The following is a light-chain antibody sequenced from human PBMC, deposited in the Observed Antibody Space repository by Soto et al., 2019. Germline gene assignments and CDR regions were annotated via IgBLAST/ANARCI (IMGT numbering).Light chain of an antibody. Sequence: EVLMTQSPDTLSVSPGERATLSCRASQSIDSNLAWYQQKLGQNPRLLIYAASSRATGIPGRFSGSGSGTEFTLTSSSLQSEDSAVYYCQQYHYWPLTFGGGTKVEI. V-gene: IGKV3-15*01. CDR1: QSIDSN. J-gene: IGKJ4*01. CDR2: AAS. CDR3: QQYHYWPLT.